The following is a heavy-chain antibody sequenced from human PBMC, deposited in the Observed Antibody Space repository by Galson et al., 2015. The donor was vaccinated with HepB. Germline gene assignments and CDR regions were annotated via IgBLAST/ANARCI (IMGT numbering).Heavy chain of an antibody. V-gene: IGHV1-18*04. CDR3: ARALRNSGGSCYSCFWFDP. J-gene: IGHJ5*02. Sequence: SVKVSCKASGYTFTSYGISWVRQAPGQGLEWMGWISAYNGNTNYAQKLQGRVTMTTDTSTSTAYMELRSLRSDDTAVYYCARALRNSGGSCYSCFWFDPWGQGTLVTVSS. CDR1: GYTFTSYG. D-gene: IGHD2-15*01. CDR2: ISAYNGNT.